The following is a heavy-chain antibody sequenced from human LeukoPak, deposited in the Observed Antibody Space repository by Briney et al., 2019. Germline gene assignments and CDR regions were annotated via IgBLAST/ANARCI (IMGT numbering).Heavy chain of an antibody. CDR3: AKDIRSSGWYSYYYYYGMDV. V-gene: IGHV3-43*02. CDR2: ISGDGGST. D-gene: IGHD6-19*01. Sequence: GGSLRLSCAASGFTFDDYAMHWVRQAPGKGLEWVSLISGDGGSTYYADSVKGRFTISRDNSKNSLYLQMNSLRTEDTALYYCAKDIRSSGWYSYYYYYGMDVWGQGTTVTVSS. J-gene: IGHJ6*02. CDR1: GFTFDDYA.